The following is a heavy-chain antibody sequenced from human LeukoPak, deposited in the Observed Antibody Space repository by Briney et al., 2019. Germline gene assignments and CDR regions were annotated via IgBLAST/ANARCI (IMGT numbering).Heavy chain of an antibody. CDR1: GFTFSSYG. D-gene: IGHD2-15*01. Sequence: GGSLRLSCAASGFTFSSYGMHWVRQAPGKGPEWVAVISYDGSNKYYADSVKGRFTISRDNSKNTLYLQMNSLRAEDTAVYYCARGVVVAATPDYWGQGTLVTVSS. J-gene: IGHJ4*02. CDR3: ARGVVVAATPDY. CDR2: ISYDGSNK. V-gene: IGHV3-30*19.